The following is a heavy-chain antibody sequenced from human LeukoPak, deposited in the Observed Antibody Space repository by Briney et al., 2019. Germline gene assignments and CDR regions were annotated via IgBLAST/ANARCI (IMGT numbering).Heavy chain of an antibody. J-gene: IGHJ4*02. D-gene: IGHD2-2*01. V-gene: IGHV4-34*01. CDR2: INHSGST. CDR1: GGSFSGYY. CDR3: ARGPPYRCSSTSCYFDY. Sequence: SSETLSLTCAVYGGSFSGYYWSWIRKPPGKGLEWIGEINHSGSTNYNPSLKSRVTISVDTSKNQFSLKLSSVTAADTAVYYCARGPPYRCSSTSCYFDYWGQGTLVTVSS.